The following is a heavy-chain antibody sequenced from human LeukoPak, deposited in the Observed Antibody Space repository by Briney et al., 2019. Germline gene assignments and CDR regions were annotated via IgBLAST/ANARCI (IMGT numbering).Heavy chain of an antibody. CDR3: AKERQFCSSASCYYYYYSGMDV. CDR1: GFTFSIYW. J-gene: IGHJ6*02. D-gene: IGHD2-2*01. V-gene: IGHV3-7*01. CDR2: IKQDGSDK. Sequence: GGSLRLSCEASGFTFSIYWMNWVRQAPGKGLEWVANIKQDGSDKYSADSVKGRFTISRDNSKNTLYLQINSLRPEDTAVYYCAKERQFCSSASCYYYYYSGMDVWGQGTTVTVSS.